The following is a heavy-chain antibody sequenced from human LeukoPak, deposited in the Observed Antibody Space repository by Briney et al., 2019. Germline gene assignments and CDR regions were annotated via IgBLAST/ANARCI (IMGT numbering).Heavy chain of an antibody. Sequence: PSQTLSLTCAVSGGSISSGGYSWSWIRQPPGKGLEWIGYIYHSGSTYYNPSLKSRVTISVDTSKNQFSLKLSSVTAADTAVYYCAGRRGATSKDPNWFDPWGQGTLVTVSS. CDR1: GGSISSGGYS. V-gene: IGHV4-30-2*02. CDR3: AGRRGATSKDPNWFDP. CDR2: IYHSGST. J-gene: IGHJ5*02.